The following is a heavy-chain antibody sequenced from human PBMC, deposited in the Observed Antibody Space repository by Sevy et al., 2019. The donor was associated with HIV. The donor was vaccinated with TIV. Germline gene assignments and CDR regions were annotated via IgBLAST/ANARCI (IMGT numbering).Heavy chain of an antibody. CDR1: GGSISSSSYY. CDR2: IYYSGST. D-gene: IGHD2-2*02. Sequence: SETLSLTCTVSGGSISSSSYYWGWIRQPPGKGLEWIGSIYYSGSTYYNPSLKSRVTISVDTSKNQFSLKLSSVTAADTAVYYCARTSVPAAIHYYYYGMDVWGQGTTVTVSS. V-gene: IGHV4-39*01. CDR3: ARTSVPAAIHYYYYGMDV. J-gene: IGHJ6*02.